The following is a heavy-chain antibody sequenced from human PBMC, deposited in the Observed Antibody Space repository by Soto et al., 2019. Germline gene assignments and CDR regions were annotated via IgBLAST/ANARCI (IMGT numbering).Heavy chain of an antibody. D-gene: IGHD6-13*01. V-gene: IGHV3-21*01. Sequence: PVGSLRLSCAAPGFTFRSFTMNWVREAPVNGLEWVSTISSNSAYIYYTDALRGRFTISRDNAKNSLHLQRNSLRAVDTAVYYCTRDASRDSSARGWFDPWGPGTLVTVSS. CDR2: ISSNSAYI. CDR1: GFTFRSFT. J-gene: IGHJ5*02. CDR3: TRDASRDSSARGWFDP.